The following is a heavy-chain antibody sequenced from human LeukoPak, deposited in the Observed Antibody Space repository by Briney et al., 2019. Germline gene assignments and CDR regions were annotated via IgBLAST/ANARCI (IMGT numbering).Heavy chain of an antibody. CDR2: INPNSGGT. CDR3: AREYYDFWSGYYTGIGGY. CDR1: GYTFTGYY. J-gene: IGHJ4*02. V-gene: IGHV1-2*02. Sequence: ASVTVSCKASGYTFTGYYMHWVRQAPGQGLERMGWINPNSGGTNYAQKFQGRVTMTRDTSISTAYMELSRLRSDDTAVYYCAREYYDFWSGYYTGIGGYWGQGTLVTVSS. D-gene: IGHD3-3*01.